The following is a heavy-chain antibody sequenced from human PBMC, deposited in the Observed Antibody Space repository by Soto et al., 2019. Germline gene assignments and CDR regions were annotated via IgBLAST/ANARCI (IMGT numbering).Heavy chain of an antibody. Sequence: GGSLRLSCAASGFTFSSYAMHWVRQAPGKGLEWVAVISYDGSNKYYADSVKGRFTISRDNSKNTLYLQMNSLRAEDTAVYYCASTENYGDQDYYYYGMDVWGQGTTVTVSS. D-gene: IGHD4-17*01. CDR1: GFTFSSYA. J-gene: IGHJ6*02. V-gene: IGHV3-30-3*01. CDR3: ASTENYGDQDYYYYGMDV. CDR2: ISYDGSNK.